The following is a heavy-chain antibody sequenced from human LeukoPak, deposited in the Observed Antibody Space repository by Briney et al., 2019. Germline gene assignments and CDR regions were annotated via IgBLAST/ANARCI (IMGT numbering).Heavy chain of an antibody. CDR2: IYTRGST. CDR1: GGSISNDY. CDR3: ARGGTYGSGRNQHTTLDY. J-gene: IGHJ4*02. V-gene: IGHV4-4*07. D-gene: IGHD3-10*01. Sequence: PSETLSLTCTVSGGSISNDYWSWIRQAAGQELEWIGRIYTRGSTNYNPSLKSRVTISLDKSKKQFSPNLNSVTAADTAVYYCARGGTYGSGRNQHTTLDYWGQGTLVTVSS.